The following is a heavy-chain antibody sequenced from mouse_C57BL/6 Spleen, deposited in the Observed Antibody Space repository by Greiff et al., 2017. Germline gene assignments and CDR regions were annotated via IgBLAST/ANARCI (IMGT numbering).Heavy chain of an antibody. V-gene: IGHV1-39*01. CDR2: INPNYGTT. D-gene: IGHD3-2*02. J-gene: IGHJ4*01. CDR3: AEVDSSGYGAMDD. CDR1: GYSFTDYN. Sequence: EVKLMESGPELVKPGASVKISCKASGYSFTDYNMNWVKQSNGKSLEWIGVINPNYGTTSYNQKFKGKATLTVDQSSSTAYMQLNSLTSEDSAVYYCAEVDSSGYGAMDDLAQGTTVTVSA.